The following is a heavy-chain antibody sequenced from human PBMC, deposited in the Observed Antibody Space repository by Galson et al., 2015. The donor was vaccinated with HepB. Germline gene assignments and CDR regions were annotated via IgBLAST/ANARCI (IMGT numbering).Heavy chain of an antibody. CDR1: GGSFSGYY. CDR3: ASRHYYDSSGYYAPAKHAPYYFDY. Sequence: SETLSLTCAVYGGSFSGYYWSWIRRPPGKGLEWIGEINHSGSTNYNPSLKSRVTISVDTSKNQFSLKLSSVTAADTAVYYCASRHYYDSSGYYAPAKHAPYYFDYWGQGTLVTVSS. CDR2: INHSGST. D-gene: IGHD3-22*01. V-gene: IGHV4-34*01. J-gene: IGHJ4*02.